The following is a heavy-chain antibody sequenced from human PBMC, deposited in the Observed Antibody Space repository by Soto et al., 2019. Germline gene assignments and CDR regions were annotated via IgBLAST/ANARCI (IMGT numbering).Heavy chain of an antibody. J-gene: IGHJ4*02. D-gene: IGHD6-13*01. CDR2: FSGGGGST. CDR3: AKSYSSNWYDYFDY. V-gene: IGHV3-23*01. CDR1: GFTFSSYA. Sequence: GGSLRLSCAASGFTFSSYAMSWVRQAPGKGLAWVSAFSGGGGSTYYADSVKGRFSISRDNSKNTLYLQMNSLRAEDTAVYFCAKSYSSNWYDYFDYWGQGIVVTVS.